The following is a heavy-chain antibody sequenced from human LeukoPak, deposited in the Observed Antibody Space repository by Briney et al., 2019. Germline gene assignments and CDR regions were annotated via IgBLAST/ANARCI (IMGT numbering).Heavy chain of an antibody. J-gene: IGHJ4*02. Sequence: PGGSLRLSCAASGFTFSSYTMSWVRQAPGKGLEWVANINQDGSGKYYEDSVKGRFTISRDNAKNSLYLQMNSLRAEDTAVFYCATIYFDYWGQGTLVTVSS. CDR2: INQDGSGK. CDR3: ATIYFDY. CDR1: GFTFSSYT. V-gene: IGHV3-7*01.